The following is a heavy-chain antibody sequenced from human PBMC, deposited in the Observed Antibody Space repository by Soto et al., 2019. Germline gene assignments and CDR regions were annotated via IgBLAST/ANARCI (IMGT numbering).Heavy chain of an antibody. D-gene: IGHD6-13*01. CDR2: ISAYNGNT. CDR1: GYTFTSYG. Sequence: QVQLVQSGAEVKKPGASVKVSCKASGYTFTSYGISWVRQAPGQGLEWMGWISAYNGNTNYAQKLPGKVTMSTDTPTSTAYIKLKSLRTDDTSLYYCAREEKSSSSWYRDYYYHYGMDVWGQGTTVTVSS. V-gene: IGHV1-18*01. CDR3: AREEKSSSSWYRDYYYHYGMDV. J-gene: IGHJ6*02.